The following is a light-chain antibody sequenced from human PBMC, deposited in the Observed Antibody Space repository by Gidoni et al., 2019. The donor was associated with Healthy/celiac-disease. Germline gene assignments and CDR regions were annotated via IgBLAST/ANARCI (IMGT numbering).Light chain of an antibody. Sequence: EIVLTQSPATLSLSPGERATLSCRASQSVSSYLAWYQQKPGQAPRLLIYDASNRATGIPARFSGSGSGTEFTFTISSLQPEDFATYSCQQLISSPLTFGPETKVDIK. CDR1: QSVSSY. V-gene: IGKV3-11*01. CDR3: QQLISSPLT. J-gene: IGKJ3*01. CDR2: DAS.